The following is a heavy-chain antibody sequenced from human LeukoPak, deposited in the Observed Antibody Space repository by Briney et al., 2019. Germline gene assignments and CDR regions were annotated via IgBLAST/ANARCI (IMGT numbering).Heavy chain of an antibody. V-gene: IGHV4-39*07. CDR1: GGSISSSSYY. J-gene: IGHJ4*02. CDR2: IYYSGST. D-gene: IGHD1-26*01. CDR3: ARDSAMAVGKGFDS. Sequence: SETLSLTCTVSGGSISSSSYYWGWIRQPPGKGLEWIGSIYYSGSTYYNPSLKSRVTVSVDTSKNQFSLKLSSVTAADTAVYYCARDSAMAVGKGFDSRGQGTLVTVSS.